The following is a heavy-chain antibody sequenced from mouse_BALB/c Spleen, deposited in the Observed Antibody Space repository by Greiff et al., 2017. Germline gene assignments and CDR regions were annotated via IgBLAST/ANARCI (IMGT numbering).Heavy chain of an antibody. CDR3: ARDLLHFDV. J-gene: IGHJ1*01. Sequence: EVQVVESGGGLVQPGGSLKLSCAASGFTFSSYGMSWVRQTPDKRLELVATINSNGGSTYYPDSVKGRFTISRDNAKNTLYLQMSSLKSEDTAMYYCARDLLHFDVWGAGTTVTVSS. V-gene: IGHV5-6-3*01. CDR1: GFTFSSYG. CDR2: INSNGGST. D-gene: IGHD6-2*01.